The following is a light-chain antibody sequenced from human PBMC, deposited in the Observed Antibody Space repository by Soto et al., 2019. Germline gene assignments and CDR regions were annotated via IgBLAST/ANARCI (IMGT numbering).Light chain of an antibody. J-gene: IGLJ2*01. CDR3: SSYTSSSTVV. CDR2: DVS. Sequence: QSPLTQPASVSGSPGQSITISCTGTSNDVGGYNYVSWYQQHPGKAPKLMIYDVSNRPSGVSNRFSGSKSGNTASLTISGLQAEDEADYYCSSYTSSSTVVFGGGTKLTVL. CDR1: SNDVGGYNY. V-gene: IGLV2-14*01.